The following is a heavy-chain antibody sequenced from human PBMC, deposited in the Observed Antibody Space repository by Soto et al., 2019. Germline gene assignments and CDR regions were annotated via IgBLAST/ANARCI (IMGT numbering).Heavy chain of an antibody. V-gene: IGHV2-5*02. CDR1: GFSLSTSGVG. D-gene: IGHD5-12*01. J-gene: IGHJ4*02. Sequence: QITLKESGPTLVKPTQTLTLTCTFSGFSLSTSGVGVGWIRQPPGKALEWLALIYWDDDKRYSPSLKSRLTITKDNSKNQVVLTMTNMDPVDTATYYGAHLEVATSVFDYWGQGTLVTVSS. CDR2: IYWDDDK. CDR3: AHLEVATSVFDY.